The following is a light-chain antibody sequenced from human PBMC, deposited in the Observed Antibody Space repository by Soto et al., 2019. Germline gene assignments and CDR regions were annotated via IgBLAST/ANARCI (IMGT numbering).Light chain of an antibody. J-gene: IGLJ2*01. CDR2: DVS. CDR1: SSYVGGYNY. Sequence: QSVLTQPASVSGSPGQSVTISCTGTSSYVGGYNYVPWYQQHPGKAPKLMMYDVSNRPSGVSDRFSGSKSGNTASLAISGLQAEDEADYYCRSYTSSSSYDVFGGGTKLTVL. CDR3: RSYTSSSSYDV. V-gene: IGLV2-14*01.